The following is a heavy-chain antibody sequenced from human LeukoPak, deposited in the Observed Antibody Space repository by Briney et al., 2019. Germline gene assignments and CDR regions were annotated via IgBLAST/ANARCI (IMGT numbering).Heavy chain of an antibody. Sequence: GGSLRLSCAASGFTFSSYWMSWVRQAPGRGLEWVANINQHGSDKYCVDSVKGRFTISRDNAKNSLYLQMNSLRVEDTAVYYCARIYCGGDCLDAAPLSDAFDIWGQGTMVTVSS. J-gene: IGHJ3*02. V-gene: IGHV3-7*05. D-gene: IGHD2-21*02. CDR2: INQHGSDK. CDR3: ARIYCGGDCLDAAPLSDAFDI. CDR1: GFTFSSYW.